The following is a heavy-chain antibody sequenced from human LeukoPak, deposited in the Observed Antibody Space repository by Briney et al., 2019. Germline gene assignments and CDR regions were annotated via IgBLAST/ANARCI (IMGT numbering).Heavy chain of an antibody. Sequence: ASVKVSCKASGGTFSSYAISWVGQAPGQGLEWMGGIIPIFGTANYAQKFQGRVTITADESTSTAYMELSSLRSEDTAVYYCAGGIAAAIDYWGQGTLVTVSS. V-gene: IGHV1-69*13. D-gene: IGHD6-13*01. CDR3: AGGIAAAIDY. CDR2: IIPIFGTA. J-gene: IGHJ4*02. CDR1: GGTFSSYA.